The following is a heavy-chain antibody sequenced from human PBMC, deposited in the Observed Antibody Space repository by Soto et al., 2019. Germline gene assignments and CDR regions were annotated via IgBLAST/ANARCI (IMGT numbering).Heavy chain of an antibody. V-gene: IGHV1-46*01. CDR3: ARDFDDSSGYRASAFDI. J-gene: IGHJ3*02. Sequence: ASVKVSCKASGYTFTTYYMHWVRQAPGQGLEWMGIINPSGGSTSYAQKFQGRVTMTRDTSTSTVYMELSSLRSEDTAVYYCARDFDDSSGYRASAFDIWGQGTMVTVSS. D-gene: IGHD3-22*01. CDR1: GYTFTTYY. CDR2: INPSGGST.